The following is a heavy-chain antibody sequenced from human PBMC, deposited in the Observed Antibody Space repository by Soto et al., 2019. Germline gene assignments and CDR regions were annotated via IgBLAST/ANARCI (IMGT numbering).Heavy chain of an antibody. Sequence: SETLSLTCTVSGGSISSYYWSWIRQPPGKGLEWIGYIYYSGSTNYNPSLKSRVTISVDTSKNQFSLKLSSVTAADTAVYYCARSTKLGYCSGGSCYNFSNWFDPWGQGTLVTVSS. V-gene: IGHV4-59*08. D-gene: IGHD2-15*01. CDR3: ARSTKLGYCSGGSCYNFSNWFDP. CDR2: IYYSGST. CDR1: GGSISSYY. J-gene: IGHJ5*02.